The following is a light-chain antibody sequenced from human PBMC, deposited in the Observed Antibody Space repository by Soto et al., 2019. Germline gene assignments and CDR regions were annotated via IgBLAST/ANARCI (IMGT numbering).Light chain of an antibody. Sequence: EIVMTQSPATLSVSPGERATLSCRASQSISSKLAWYQQRPGQPPRLLIYGASTRATGVPDRFTGSGSGSAFTLTISGLQSEDFAVYYCQQGHNWPLTFGQGTRLEI. CDR1: QSISSK. V-gene: IGKV3-15*01. J-gene: IGKJ2*01. CDR3: QQGHNWPLT. CDR2: GAS.